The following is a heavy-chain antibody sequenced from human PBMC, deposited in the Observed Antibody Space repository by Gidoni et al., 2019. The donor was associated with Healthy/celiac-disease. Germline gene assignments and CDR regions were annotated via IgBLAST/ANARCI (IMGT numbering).Heavy chain of an antibody. CDR3: ARGVVPAALYYYYYMDV. CDR2: MNPNSGNT. V-gene: IGHV1-8*01. D-gene: IGHD2-2*01. J-gene: IGHJ6*03. Sequence: QVQLVQSGAEVKKPRASVKVSCKASGFTFTSYDINWVRQATGQGLEWMGWMNPNSGNTGYAQKFQGRVTMTRNTSISTAYMELSSLRSEDTAVYYCARGVVPAALYYYYYMDVWGKGTTVTVSS. CDR1: GFTFTSYD.